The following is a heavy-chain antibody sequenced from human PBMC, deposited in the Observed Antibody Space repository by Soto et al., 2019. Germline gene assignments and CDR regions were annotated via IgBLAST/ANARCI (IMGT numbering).Heavy chain of an antibody. CDR2: IYSGGST. J-gene: IGHJ4*02. CDR1: GFTVSSNY. V-gene: IGHV3-53*01. Sequence: EVQLVESGGGLIQPGGSLRLSCAASGFTVSSNYMSWVRQAPGKGLEWVSVIYSGGSTYYADSVKGRFTISSDNSKNTLYLQMNGERAEDTAVYDCARQAGREGLSDSVDCWGQGTLVTVPS. D-gene: IGHD3-10*01. CDR3: ARQAGREGLSDSVDC.